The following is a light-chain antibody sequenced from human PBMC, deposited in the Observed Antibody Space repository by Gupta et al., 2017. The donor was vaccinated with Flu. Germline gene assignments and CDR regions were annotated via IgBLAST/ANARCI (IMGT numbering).Light chain of an antibody. CDR1: SGSIASNY. J-gene: IGLJ2*01. V-gene: IGLV6-57*01. CDR3: KSDEV. CDR2: EDN. Sequence: NFMLTQPHSVSESPGKTVTLSCTRSSGSIASNYVQWYQQRPGTSPTTVIYEDNQRPSGVPAPFSGSIASSSNSASLTIAGLKNEDEADYYCKSDEVFGGGTKLTVL.